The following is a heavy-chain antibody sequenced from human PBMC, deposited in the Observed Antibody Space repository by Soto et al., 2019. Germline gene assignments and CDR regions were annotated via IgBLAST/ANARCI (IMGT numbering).Heavy chain of an antibody. D-gene: IGHD6-13*01. CDR3: AKGVSSSWPTYYYHGMDV. CDR2: ISWDGVST. J-gene: IGHJ6*01. Sequence: SGGSLRLSCAASGFTFDDYTMHWVRQAPGKGLEWVSLISWDGVSTYYADSVKGRFTISRDNSKNSLYLQMNSLRTEDTALYYCAKGVSSSWPTYYYHGMDVWGAGPTNTFST. V-gene: IGHV3-43*01. CDR1: GFTFDDYT.